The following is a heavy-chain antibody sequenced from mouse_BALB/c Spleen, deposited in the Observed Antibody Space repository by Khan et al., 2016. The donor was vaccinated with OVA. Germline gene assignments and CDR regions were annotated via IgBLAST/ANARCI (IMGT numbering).Heavy chain of an antibody. V-gene: IGHV2-6-1*01. Sequence: VQLQESGPGLVAPSQSLSITCTISGFSLANYGVHWVRQPPGKGLEWLVVIWSDGTTTYNSALKSRLSISRDTSKSQVFLKMNSLQTDDTAMYYCARQPYYHYYIMDYWGQGTSVTVSS. CDR3: ARQPYYHYYIMDY. D-gene: IGHD2-10*01. CDR2: IWSDGTT. CDR1: GFSLANYG. J-gene: IGHJ4*01.